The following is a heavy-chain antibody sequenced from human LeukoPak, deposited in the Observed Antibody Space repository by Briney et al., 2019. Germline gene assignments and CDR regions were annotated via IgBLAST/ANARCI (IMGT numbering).Heavy chain of an antibody. CDR3: AKEEGFDY. V-gene: IGHV3-11*03. Sequence: GGSLRLSCAASGFTFSDYDMSWIRQAPGKGLQWVSYISNSGSNTNYADSVKGRFTISRDNAKNSLYLQMNSLRAEDTALYYCAKEEGFDYWGQGTLVTVSS. J-gene: IGHJ4*02. CDR2: ISNSGSNT. CDR1: GFTFSDYD.